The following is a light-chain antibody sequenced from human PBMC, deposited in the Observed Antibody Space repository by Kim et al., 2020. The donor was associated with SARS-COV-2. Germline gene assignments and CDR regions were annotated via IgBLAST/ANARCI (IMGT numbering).Light chain of an antibody. CDR1: QSIGTW. V-gene: IGKV1-5*01. CDR3: QQYDTSWT. J-gene: IGKJ1*01. Sequence: SASVGDRATIPCRASQSIGTWLAWYQQKPGKAPKFLIYDASTLESGVPSTFSGSGSGTEFTLTISSLRPDDFATYYCQQYDTSWTFGQGTKVDIK. CDR2: DAS.